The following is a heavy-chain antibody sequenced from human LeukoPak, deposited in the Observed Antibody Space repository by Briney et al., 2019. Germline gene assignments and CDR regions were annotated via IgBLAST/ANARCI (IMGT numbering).Heavy chain of an antibody. J-gene: IGHJ6*03. Sequence: GGSLRLSCAASGFTFSSYWMSWVRQAPGKGLEWVANIKQDGSEKYYVDSVKGRFTISRDNAKNSLYLQMNSLRAEDTAVYYCARDSGYDFWSGYLRYYYYYMDVWGKGTTVTVSS. D-gene: IGHD3-3*01. V-gene: IGHV3-7*01. CDR2: IKQDGSEK. CDR1: GFTFSSYW. CDR3: ARDSGYDFWSGYLRYYYYYMDV.